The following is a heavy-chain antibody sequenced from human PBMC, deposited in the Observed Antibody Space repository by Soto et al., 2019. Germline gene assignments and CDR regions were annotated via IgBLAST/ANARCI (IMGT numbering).Heavy chain of an antibody. CDR2: INPSGGST. D-gene: IGHD3-22*01. CDR1: GYTFTRYY. CDR3: ASSHYESSGYSGFDP. V-gene: IGHV1-46*01. J-gene: IGHJ5*02. Sequence: GASVKVSCKASGYTFTRYYMHWVRQAPGQGLEWMGIINPSGGSTSYAQKFQGRVTMTRDTRTVYMELNSLRSEDTAVYYCASSHYESSGYSGFDPWGQGTLVTV.